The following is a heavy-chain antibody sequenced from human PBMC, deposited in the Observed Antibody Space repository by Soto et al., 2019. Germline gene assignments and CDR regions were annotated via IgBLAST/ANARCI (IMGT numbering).Heavy chain of an antibody. J-gene: IGHJ4*02. CDR3: ATERGRGIELYY. CDR2: IYTSGST. CDR1: GVSISSYY. Sequence: SETLSLTCTASGVSISSYYWSWIRQPAGKGLEWIGRIYTSGSTNYNPSLKTRVTMSVDASKNQCSLRLSAVTVADTAVYYCATERGRGIELYYWGPVTLVTVSS. D-gene: IGHD2-8*01. V-gene: IGHV4-4*07.